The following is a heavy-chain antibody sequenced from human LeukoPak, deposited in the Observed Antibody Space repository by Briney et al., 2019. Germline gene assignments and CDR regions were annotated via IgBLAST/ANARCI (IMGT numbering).Heavy chain of an antibody. V-gene: IGHV4-4*07. J-gene: IGHJ6*02. CDR1: AGSISSYY. CDR3: ATGGDTSSARGYYAMDV. Sequence: SETLSLTCTVSAGSISSYYWSWIRQPAGKGLEWIGRIYSSGYTNYNPSLKSRVTMSVDTSKNQFSLKVSSVTAADTAVYYCATGGDTSSARGYYAMDVWGQGTTVTVSS. D-gene: IGHD6-13*01. CDR2: IYSSGYT.